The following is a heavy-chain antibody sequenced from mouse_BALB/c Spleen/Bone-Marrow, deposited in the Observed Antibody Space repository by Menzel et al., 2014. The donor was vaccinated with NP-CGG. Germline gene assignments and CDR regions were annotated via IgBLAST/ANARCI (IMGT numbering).Heavy chain of an antibody. V-gene: IGHV1-82*01. CDR1: GYAFSSSW. CDR3: ARSGYDYENY. Sequence: VKLQESGPELVKPGASVKISCKASGYAFSSSWMNWVKQRPGQGLEWIGRIYPGDGDTNYNGKFKGKATLTADKSSSTAYMQLSSLTFVDSAVYFCARSGYDYENYWGQGTTLTVSS. D-gene: IGHD2-4*01. CDR2: IYPGDGDT. J-gene: IGHJ2*01.